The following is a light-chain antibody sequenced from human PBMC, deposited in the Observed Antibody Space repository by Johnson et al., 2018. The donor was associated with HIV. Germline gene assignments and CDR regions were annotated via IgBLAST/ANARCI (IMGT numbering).Light chain of an antibody. CDR3: GTWDSSPSAYV. CDR1: TCDIGNNY. CDR2: DNN. V-gene: IGLV1-51*01. J-gene: IGLJ1*01. Sequence: QSVLTQPPSLSAAPGQKVTISCSGNTCDIGNNYVSWYQQLPGTAPKLLIYDNNKRPSGIPDRFSGSKSGTSATLGITGLQTGDEADYYCGTWDSSPSAYVFGTGTKVTVL.